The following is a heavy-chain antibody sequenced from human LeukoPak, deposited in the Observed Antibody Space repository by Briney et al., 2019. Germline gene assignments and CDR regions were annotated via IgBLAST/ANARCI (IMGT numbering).Heavy chain of an antibody. Sequence: PGGSLRLSCTASGFKFDDYGMTWVRQAPGKGLEWVSSISSRSTYIYYADSVKGRFTISRDNAKNSLYLQMNNLRAEDTAMFYCATSMAQDVDAFHIWGQGTMVTVS. V-gene: IGHV3-21*01. CDR3: ATSMAQDVDAFHI. J-gene: IGHJ3*02. CDR1: GFKFDDYG. D-gene: IGHD2-8*01. CDR2: ISSRSTYI.